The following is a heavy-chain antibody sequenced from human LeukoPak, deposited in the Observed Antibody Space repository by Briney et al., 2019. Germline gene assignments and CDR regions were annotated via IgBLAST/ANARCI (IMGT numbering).Heavy chain of an antibody. CDR3: ARVLGSRVDP. J-gene: IGHJ5*02. CDR2: INANSGET. CDR1: GYSFTGQY. Sequence: ASVKVSCKTSGYSFTGQYMHWVRQAPGQGLEWMGWINANSGETNYAQKFQGRVTMTRDTSINTAYMELSRLTSDDTAMYYCARVLGSRVDPWGQGTLVTVSS. V-gene: IGHV1-2*02.